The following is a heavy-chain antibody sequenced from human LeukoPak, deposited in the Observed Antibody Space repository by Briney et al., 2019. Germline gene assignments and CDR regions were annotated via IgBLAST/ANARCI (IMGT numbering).Heavy chain of an antibody. D-gene: IGHD3-10*01. CDR1: GFTFSSYA. CDR2: IRGSVGST. Sequence: PARSLRPSSAPSGFTFSSYAMSCVRQAPGKGLEWVSAIRGSVGSTYYTDSVKGRFTMYRRNSKNMLYLQMTGLGAEDTAVYYCAKVSQPAYYYGSGSYLYWGQGTLVTVSS. V-gene: IGHV3-23*01. CDR3: AKVSQPAYYYGSGSYLY. J-gene: IGHJ4*02.